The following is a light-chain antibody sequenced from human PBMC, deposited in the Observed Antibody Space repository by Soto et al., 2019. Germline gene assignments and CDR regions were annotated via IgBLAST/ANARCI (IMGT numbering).Light chain of an antibody. V-gene: IGLV1-44*01. J-gene: IGLJ1*01. CDR2: TAG. Sequence: QSVLTQPLSVSASPGQRVTISCSGGCSNIGSNTVAWYQHLPGTAPPRLIFTAGQRPSGVPGRFSGSKSGTSASLAISGLQSEDEGDYYCSAWDNSLNGYVFGPGTKLTVL. CDR3: SAWDNSLNGYV. CDR1: CSNIGSNT.